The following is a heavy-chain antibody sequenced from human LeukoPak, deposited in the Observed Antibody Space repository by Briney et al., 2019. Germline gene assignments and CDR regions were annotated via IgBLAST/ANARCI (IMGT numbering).Heavy chain of an antibody. CDR3: AKLVSPYCGGDCSAYYFDY. V-gene: IGHV3-30*02. Sequence: PGGSLRLSCAASGFTFRSYGMHWVRQAPGKGLEWVAFIRYDGSNKYYADSVKGRFTISRDNSKNTLYLQMNSLRAEDTAVYYCAKLVSPYCGGDCSAYYFDYWGQGTLVTVSS. CDR1: GFTFRSYG. CDR2: IRYDGSNK. J-gene: IGHJ4*02. D-gene: IGHD2-21*01.